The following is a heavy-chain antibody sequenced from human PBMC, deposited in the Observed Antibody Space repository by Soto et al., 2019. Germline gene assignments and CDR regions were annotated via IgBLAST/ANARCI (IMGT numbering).Heavy chain of an antibody. Sequence: EVQLLESGGGLVQPGGSLRLSCAASGFTFSSYSMNWVRQAPGKGLEWVSYISSSSSTIYYADSVKGRFTISRDNAKNSLCLQMNSLRDEDTAVYYCARSAVALPAAYYYYGMDVWGQGTTVTVSS. V-gene: IGHV3-48*02. J-gene: IGHJ6*02. CDR3: ARSAVALPAAYYYYGMDV. CDR2: ISSSSSTI. D-gene: IGHD2-2*01. CDR1: GFTFSSYS.